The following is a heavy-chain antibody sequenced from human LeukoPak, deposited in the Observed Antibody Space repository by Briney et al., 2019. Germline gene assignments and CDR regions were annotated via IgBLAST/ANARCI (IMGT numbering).Heavy chain of an antibody. V-gene: IGHV4-59*01. Sequence: PSETLSLTCTVSAAPITSYYWSWIRQPPGKGLEWIAYIYYSGSTNYNPSLKSRVAISVDTSKNQVSLRLSSVTAADTAVYYCARGGSIVGATPHDAFRSWAQGTVVTVS. CDR3: ARGGSIVGATPHDAFRS. CDR2: IYYSGST. J-gene: IGHJ3*02. CDR1: AAPITSYY. D-gene: IGHD1-26*01.